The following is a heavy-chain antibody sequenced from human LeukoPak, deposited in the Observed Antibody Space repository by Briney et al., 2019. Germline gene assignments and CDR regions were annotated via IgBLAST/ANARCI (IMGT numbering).Heavy chain of an antibody. CDR3: ARGGTVASYYYYTMDV. Sequence: SQTLSLTCAVSGDSISSGGYSWSWIRQPPGKGLEWIGYISHSGSTYYNPFLKSRVTISVDRSKNQFSLKLSSVTAADTAVYYCARGGTVASYYYYTMDVWGQGTTVTVSS. V-gene: IGHV4-30-2*01. CDR1: GDSISSGGYS. D-gene: IGHD4-23*01. CDR2: ISHSGST. J-gene: IGHJ6*02.